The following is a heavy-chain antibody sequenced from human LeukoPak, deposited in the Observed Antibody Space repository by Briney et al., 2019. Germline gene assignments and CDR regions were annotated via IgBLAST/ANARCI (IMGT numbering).Heavy chain of an antibody. Sequence: SETLSLTCAVYGGSFSGYYWSWIRQPPGKGLEWIGEINHSGSTNYNPSLKSRVTISVDTSKNQFSLKLSSVTAADTAAYYCARDGVVTAGRIWGQGTMVTVSS. CDR1: GGSFSGYY. CDR3: ARDGVVTAGRI. CDR2: INHSGST. D-gene: IGHD2-21*02. J-gene: IGHJ3*02. V-gene: IGHV4-34*01.